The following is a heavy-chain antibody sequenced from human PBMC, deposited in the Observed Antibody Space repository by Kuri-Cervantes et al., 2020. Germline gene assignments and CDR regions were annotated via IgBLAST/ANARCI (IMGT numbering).Heavy chain of an antibody. CDR2: ISGSGGST. CDR1: GFTFGDYA. J-gene: IGHJ2*01. Sequence: GESLKISCAASGFTFGDYAMSWVRQAPGKGLEWVSAISGSGGSTYYADSVKGRFTISRDNSKNTLYLQMNSLRAEDTAVYYCAKVVPESNWYFDLWGRGTLVTVSS. V-gene: IGHV3-23*01. CDR3: AKVVPESNWYFDL. D-gene: IGHD1-14*01.